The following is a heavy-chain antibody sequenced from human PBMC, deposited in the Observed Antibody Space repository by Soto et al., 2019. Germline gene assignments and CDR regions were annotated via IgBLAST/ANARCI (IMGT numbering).Heavy chain of an antibody. D-gene: IGHD6-19*01. CDR1: GFTFTSSA. V-gene: IGHV1-58*01. J-gene: IGHJ4*02. CDR2: IVVGSGNT. CDR3: AGSSGPIYHFDY. Sequence: SVKVSCKASGFTFTSSAVQWVRQARGQHLEWIGWIVVGSGNTNYAQKFQERVTITRDMSTSTAYMELSSLRSEDTAVYYCAGSSGPIYHFDYWGQGTQVTVSS.